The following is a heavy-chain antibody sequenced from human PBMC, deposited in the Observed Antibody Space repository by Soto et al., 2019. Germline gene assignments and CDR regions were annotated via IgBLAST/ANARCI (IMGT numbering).Heavy chain of an antibody. V-gene: IGHV3-30*18. Sequence: QVQLVESGGGVVQPGRSLRLSCAASGFTFSTYGMHWVRQAPGKGLEWVAVISYDGSNKYYADSVKGRFTISRDNSKNTLFLQINSLRAEDTAVHYCAKDHLPSTVTTPGYWGQGTLVTVSS. CDR2: ISYDGSNK. CDR3: AKDHLPSTVTTPGY. J-gene: IGHJ4*02. D-gene: IGHD4-17*01. CDR1: GFTFSTYG.